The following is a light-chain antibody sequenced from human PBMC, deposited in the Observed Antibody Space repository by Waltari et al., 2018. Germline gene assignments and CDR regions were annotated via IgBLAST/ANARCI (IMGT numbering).Light chain of an antibody. CDR1: TGAVTSGFY. CDR3: LLYYGGAQV. V-gene: IGLV7-43*01. J-gene: IGLJ3*02. Sequence: QTVVTQEPSLTVSPGGTVTLTCASSTGAVTSGFYPSWFQQKPGQPPRALIYSTNNKHSWTPARCSGSLLGGKAALTLSGVQVEDEAEYYFLLYYGGAQVFGGGTKLTVL. CDR2: STN.